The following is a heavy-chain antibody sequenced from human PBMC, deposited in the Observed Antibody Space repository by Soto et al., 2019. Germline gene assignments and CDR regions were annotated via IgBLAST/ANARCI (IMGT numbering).Heavy chain of an antibody. CDR1: GYTFSSYY. Sequence: ASVKVSCKTSGYTFSSYYMHWVRQAPGQGLEWMGIINPSGGSTSYAQKFQARVTMTRDTSTSTVYMELSSLRSEDTAVYYCARSEKYYDILTGYLSLKWFDPWGQGTLVTVSS. CDR2: INPSGGST. D-gene: IGHD3-9*01. V-gene: IGHV1-46*03. CDR3: ARSEKYYDILTGYLSLKWFDP. J-gene: IGHJ5*02.